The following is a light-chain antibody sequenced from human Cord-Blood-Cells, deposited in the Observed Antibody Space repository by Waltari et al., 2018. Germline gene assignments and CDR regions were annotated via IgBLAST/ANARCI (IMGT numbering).Light chain of an antibody. CDR1: QSVSSSY. J-gene: IGKJ1*01. Sequence: EIVLPQSTGTLSLSPGARVTLSCRAGQSVSSSYLAWYQQKPGQAPRLLIYGAASRATGIPDRFSGRGSGTDFTLTISRLEPEDFAVYYCQQYGSSPPWTFGQGTKVEIK. CDR3: QQYGSSPPWT. CDR2: GAA. V-gene: IGKV3-20*01.